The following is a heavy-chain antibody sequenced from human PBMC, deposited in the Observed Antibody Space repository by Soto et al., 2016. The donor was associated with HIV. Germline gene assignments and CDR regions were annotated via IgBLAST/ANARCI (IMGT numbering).Heavy chain of an antibody. V-gene: IGHV3-23*01. CDR1: GFNFPDHA. J-gene: IGHJ4*02. Sequence: EVQLLESGGGLVQPGKSLRISCAASGFNFPDHAMSWVRQAPGKGLEWVSAISGSGGSTYYADSVKGRFTISRDNSKTTLYLEMNSLRVEDTSVYYCVKRPYTVAIDAFENWGQGTLVTVSS. D-gene: IGHD4-17*01. CDR3: VKRPYTVAIDAFEN. CDR2: ISGSGGST.